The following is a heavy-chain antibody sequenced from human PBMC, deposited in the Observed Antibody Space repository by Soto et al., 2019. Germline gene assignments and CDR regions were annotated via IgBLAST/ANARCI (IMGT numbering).Heavy chain of an antibody. V-gene: IGHV3-23*01. J-gene: IGHJ6*02. Sequence: EVQLLESGGGLVQPGGSLRLSCAASGFTSSNYAMSWVRQAPGKGLEWVSTISGSGDSTYYADSVKGRFTISRDNSRNTLYLHMNSLRAEDMAVYYCAKALRYSARFLRPWNSMDVWGQGTTVSVSS. CDR2: ISGSGDST. D-gene: IGHD3-9*01. CDR1: GFTSSNYA. CDR3: AKALRYSARFLRPWNSMDV.